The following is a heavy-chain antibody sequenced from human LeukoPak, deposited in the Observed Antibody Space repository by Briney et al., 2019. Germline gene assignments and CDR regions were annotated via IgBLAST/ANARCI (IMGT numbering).Heavy chain of an antibody. CDR2: MNPNSGNT. CDR1: GYTFTSYD. J-gene: IGHJ4*02. D-gene: IGHD3-22*01. Sequence: GASVKVSCKASGYTFTSYDINWVRQASGQGLEWMGWMNPNSGNTGYAQKFQGRVTMTRNTSISTAYMELSSLRSEDTAVYYWARGPCYYDSSGYYHDYWGQGTLVTVSS. V-gene: IGHV1-8*01. CDR3: ARGPCYYDSSGYYHDY.